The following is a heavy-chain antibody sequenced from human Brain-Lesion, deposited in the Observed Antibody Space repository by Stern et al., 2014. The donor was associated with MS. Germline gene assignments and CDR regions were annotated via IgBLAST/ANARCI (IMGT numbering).Heavy chain of an antibody. CDR1: GFTFDDYA. CDR2: ISWNRGTI. V-gene: IGHV3-9*01. Sequence: EVQLVQSGGDLVQPGRSLRLSCAAFGFTFDDYAMHWVRQASGKGLDWVAGISWNRGTIGYSDSVKGRFTTSRDNAYSSLYLQMNSLRPEDTALYYCARDITGSSAYFAYWGQGTLVTVSS. J-gene: IGHJ4*02. D-gene: IGHD1-14*01. CDR3: ARDITGSSAYFAY.